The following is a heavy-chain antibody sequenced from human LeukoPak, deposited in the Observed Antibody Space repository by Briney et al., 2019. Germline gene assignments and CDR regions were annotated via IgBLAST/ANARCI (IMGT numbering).Heavy chain of an antibody. D-gene: IGHD6-13*01. J-gene: IGHJ3*02. CDR3: ARLNSSSWVPGAFDI. CDR1: GGSISSGSYY. V-gene: IGHV4-61*02. CDR2: IYTSGST. Sequence: SETLSLTCTVSGGSISSGSYYWSWIRQPAGKGLEWIGRIYTSGSTNYNPSHKSRVTISVDTSKNQFSLKLSSVTAADTAVYYCARLNSSSWVPGAFDIWGQGTMVTVSS.